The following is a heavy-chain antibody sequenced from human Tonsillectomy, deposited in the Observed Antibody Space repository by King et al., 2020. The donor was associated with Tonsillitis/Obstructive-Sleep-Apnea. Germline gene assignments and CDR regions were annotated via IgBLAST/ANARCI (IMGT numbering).Heavy chain of an antibody. Sequence: VQLVQSGGGLVQPGGSLRLSCAASGFTFSSYWMRWVRQAPGKGLEWVANIKQDGSEKYYVDSVKGRFTISRDNAKNSLYLQMNSLRAEDTAVYYCARELLEPSTELYYYYYMDVWGKGTTVTVSS. D-gene: IGHD1-1*01. CDR2: IKQDGSEK. CDR3: ARELLEPSTELYYYYYMDV. V-gene: IGHV3-7*04. CDR1: GFTFSSYW. J-gene: IGHJ6*03.